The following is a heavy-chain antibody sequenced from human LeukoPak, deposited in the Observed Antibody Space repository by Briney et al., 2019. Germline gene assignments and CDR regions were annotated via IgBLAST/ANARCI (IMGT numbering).Heavy chain of an antibody. CDR3: ARLGHGWEPDY. CDR1: GFTFSDYY. V-gene: IGHV3-11*04. J-gene: IGHJ4*02. Sequence: GGSLRLSCAASGFTFSDYYMSWIRQAPGKGLECVSYISSGGSTIYYADSVKGRFTISRDNAKNSLYLQTNSLRAEDTAVYYCARLGHGWEPDYWGQGTLVTVSS. CDR2: ISSGGSTI. D-gene: IGHD1-14*01.